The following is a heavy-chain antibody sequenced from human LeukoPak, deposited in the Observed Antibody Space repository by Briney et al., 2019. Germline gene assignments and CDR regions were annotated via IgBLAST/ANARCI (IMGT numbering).Heavy chain of an antibody. V-gene: IGHV4-61*02. CDR1: GGSISSGSYY. D-gene: IGHD3-22*01. CDR3: ARDLGSGYSPNDAFDI. Sequence: PSETLSLTCTVSGGSISSGSYYWSWIRQPAGKGLEWIGRIYTSGSTNYNPSLKSRVTISVDTSKNQFSLKLSSVTAADTAVYYCARDLGSGYSPNDAFDIWGQGTMVTVSS. J-gene: IGHJ3*02. CDR2: IYTSGST.